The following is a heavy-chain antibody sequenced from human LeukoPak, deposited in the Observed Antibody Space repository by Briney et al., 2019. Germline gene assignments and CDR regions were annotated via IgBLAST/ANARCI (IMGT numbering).Heavy chain of an antibody. CDR2: ISGSGGST. D-gene: IGHD6-19*01. CDR3: ARDSSSGWYHAY. J-gene: IGHJ4*02. V-gene: IGHV3-23*01. CDR1: GFTFSSYA. Sequence: GGSLRLSCAASGFTFSSYAMNWVRQAPGKGLEWVSAISGSGGSTFYADSVKGRFTISRDNSKNTLFLQMNSLRAEDTAVYYCARDSSSGWYHAYWGQGTLVTVSS.